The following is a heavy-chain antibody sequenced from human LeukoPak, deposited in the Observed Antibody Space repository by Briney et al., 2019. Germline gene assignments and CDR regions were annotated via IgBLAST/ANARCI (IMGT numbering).Heavy chain of an antibody. CDR2: INHGGST. CDR3: ASFSGSYYYDY. J-gene: IGHJ4*02. CDR1: GGSFSGYY. D-gene: IGHD1-26*01. V-gene: IGHV4-34*01. Sequence: SETLSLTCGVYGGSFSGYYWSWIRQSPGKGLEWIGEINHGGSTNYNPSLKSRVTISVDTSKSQFSLKLSSVTAADTAVYYCASFSGSYYYDYWGQGTLVTVSS.